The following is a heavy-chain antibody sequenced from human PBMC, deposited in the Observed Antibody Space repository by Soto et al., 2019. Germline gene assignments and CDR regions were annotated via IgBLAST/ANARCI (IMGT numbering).Heavy chain of an antibody. CDR3: VRGVANEARDY. Sequence: GGSLRLSCAASGFTFSYYWMHWVRQDPGKGLVWVSLTNTDGTYTMYADAVKGRFTISRDNAKNTLYLQMNSLRADDTAVYYCVRGVANEARDYWGQGTPVTVSS. V-gene: IGHV3-74*03. CDR1: GFTFSYYW. D-gene: IGHD3-3*01. J-gene: IGHJ4*02. CDR2: TNTDGTYT.